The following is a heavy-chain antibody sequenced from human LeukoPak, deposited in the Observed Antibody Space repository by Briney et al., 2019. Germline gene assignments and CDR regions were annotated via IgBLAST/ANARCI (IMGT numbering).Heavy chain of an antibody. Sequence: PSETLSLTCTVSGGSISSYHWSWIRQPPGKGLEWFGYIYYSRSTNYNPSLKSRVTISVDTSKNQFSLKLSSVTAADTAVYYCAGLYSGYDYVDYWGQGTLVTVSS. CDR3: AGLYSGYDYVDY. J-gene: IGHJ4*02. D-gene: IGHD5-12*01. CDR1: GGSISSYH. CDR2: IYYSRST. V-gene: IGHV4-59*01.